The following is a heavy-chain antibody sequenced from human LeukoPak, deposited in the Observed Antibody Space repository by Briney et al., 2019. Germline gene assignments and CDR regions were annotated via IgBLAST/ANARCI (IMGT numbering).Heavy chain of an antibody. J-gene: IGHJ4*02. V-gene: IGHV3-30*04. D-gene: IGHD6-6*01. CDR1: GFTFSSYA. Sequence: GGSLRLSCAASGFTFSSYAMHWVRQAPGKGLEWVAVISYDGSNKYYADSVKGRFTISRDNSKNTLYLQMNSLRAEDTAVYYCARAYSSSYPADYWGQGTLVTVSS. CDR2: ISYDGSNK. CDR3: ARAYSSSYPADY.